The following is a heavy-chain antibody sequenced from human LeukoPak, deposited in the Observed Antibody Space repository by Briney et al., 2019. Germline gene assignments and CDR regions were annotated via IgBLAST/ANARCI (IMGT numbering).Heavy chain of an antibody. CDR3: ARETYYYDSGGYYPYFQH. V-gene: IGHV3-21*01. Sequence: PGGSLRPSCAASGFTFTSYSMNWVRQAPGKGLEWVSSISSSSTYIYYADSVKGRFTISRDNAKNSLYLQMNSLRAEDTAVYYCARETYYYDSGGYYPYFQHWGQGTLVTVSS. CDR1: GFTFTSYS. J-gene: IGHJ1*01. CDR2: ISSSSTYI. D-gene: IGHD3-22*01.